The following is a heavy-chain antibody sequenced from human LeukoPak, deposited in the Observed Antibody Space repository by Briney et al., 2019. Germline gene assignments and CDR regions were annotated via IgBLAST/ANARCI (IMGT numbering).Heavy chain of an antibody. Sequence: SYDGSNKYYADSVKGRFTISRDNAKNSLYLQMNSLRAGDTAVYYCARDSFRGSYSDYWGQGTLVTVSS. V-gene: IGHV3-30*07. J-gene: IGHJ4*02. CDR2: SYDGSNK. D-gene: IGHD1-26*01. CDR3: ARDSFRGSYSDY.